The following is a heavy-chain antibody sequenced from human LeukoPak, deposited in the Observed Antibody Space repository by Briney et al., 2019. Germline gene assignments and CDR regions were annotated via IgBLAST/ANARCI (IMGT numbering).Heavy chain of an antibody. CDR1: GFTFDNYA. D-gene: IGHD3-10*01. J-gene: IGHJ4*02. CDR3: AKSGSYSSPYYFDY. Sequence: GRSLRLSCAASGFTFDNYAVHWVRQAPGKGLEWVSGISWNSDTIDYADSVKGRFTISRDNAKNSLYLQMNSLRAEDMALYYCAKSGSYSSPYYFDYWGQGTLVTVSS. V-gene: IGHV3-9*03. CDR2: ISWNSDTI.